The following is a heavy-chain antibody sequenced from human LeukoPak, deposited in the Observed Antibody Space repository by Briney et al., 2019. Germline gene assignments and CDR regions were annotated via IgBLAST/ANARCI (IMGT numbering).Heavy chain of an antibody. CDR1: GFTFSSYA. Sequence: PGGSLRLSCAASGFTFSSYAMSWVRQAPGKGLEWVSAISGSGGSTYYADSVKRRFTISRDNSKNTLYLHMNSLRAEDTAVYYCAKDYLTFGIFSNWGQGTLVTVSS. D-gene: IGHD3-9*01. V-gene: IGHV3-23*01. CDR2: ISGSGGST. J-gene: IGHJ4*02. CDR3: AKDYLTFGIFSN.